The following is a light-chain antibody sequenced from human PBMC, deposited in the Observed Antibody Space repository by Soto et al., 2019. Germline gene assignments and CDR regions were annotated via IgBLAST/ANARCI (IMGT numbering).Light chain of an antibody. V-gene: IGKV3-20*01. CDR2: DAS. Sequence: EIVLTQSPGTLYLSAGQTATLSCSAIQSISSTYLTWYQQRPGQDPRLLIYDASRRATGIPDRLSGSGYGKAFSLNISRLEPEDFEVSYCQHYDSESWTFGLGTQVDIK. J-gene: IGKJ1*01. CDR3: QHYDSESWT. CDR1: QSISSTY.